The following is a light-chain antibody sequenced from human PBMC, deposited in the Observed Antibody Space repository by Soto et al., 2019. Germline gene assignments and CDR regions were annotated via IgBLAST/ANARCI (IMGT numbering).Light chain of an antibody. CDR2: GAS. J-gene: IGKJ1*01. CDR3: QQYDSSPRT. Sequence: EIVLTQSPGTLSLSPGERATLSCRASQSVSSNHLAWYQHKPGQAPRLLIWGASNRAAGIPDRFSGSGSGTDFTLTISRLEPEDFALYYCQQYDSSPRTFGQGTNVQIK. V-gene: IGKV3-20*01. CDR1: QSVSSNH.